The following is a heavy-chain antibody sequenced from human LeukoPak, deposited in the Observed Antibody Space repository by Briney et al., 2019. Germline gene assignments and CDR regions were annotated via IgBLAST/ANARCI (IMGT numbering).Heavy chain of an antibody. J-gene: IGHJ3*02. V-gene: IGHV5-51*01. Sequence: GESLKISCKGSGYTFITYWIGWVRQMPGKGPEWMGVIYPADSDTRYSPSFQGQVTFSVDKSTTTAYLQWNSLKASDTAIYYCARTHGVKFPFDTWGQGATVTVSS. CDR3: ARTHGVKFPFDT. CDR2: IYPADSDT. CDR1: GYTFITYW. D-gene: IGHD4-17*01.